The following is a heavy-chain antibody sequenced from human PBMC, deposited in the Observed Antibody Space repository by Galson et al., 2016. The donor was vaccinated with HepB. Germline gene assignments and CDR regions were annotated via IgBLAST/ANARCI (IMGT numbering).Heavy chain of an antibody. CDR1: GFTFSSYA. Sequence: SLRLSCAASGFTFSSYAMTWVRQAPGKGLEWVSDISSSGDSTYYADSVKGRFTISRDNAKNSVYLQMNSLRVEDTAVYYCAREGSLGAGRGNWFDPWGQGILVTVSS. D-gene: IGHD3-10*01. CDR3: AREGSLGAGRGNWFDP. CDR2: ISSSGDST. J-gene: IGHJ5*02. V-gene: IGHV3-23*01.